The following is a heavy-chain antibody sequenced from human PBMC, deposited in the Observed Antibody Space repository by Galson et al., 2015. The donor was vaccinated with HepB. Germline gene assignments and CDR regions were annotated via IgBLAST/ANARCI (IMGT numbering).Heavy chain of an antibody. CDR1: GFTFSDHY. D-gene: IGHD6-25*01. CDR2: IRNKANGYTS. V-gene: IGHV3-72*01. J-gene: IGHJ4*02. CDR3: VRGGGSGPYYFEY. Sequence: SLRLSCAASGFTFSDHYMDWVRQAPGKGLEWVGRIRNKANGYTSEYAASVKGRFTISRDDAYNSLYLQMNNLKTEDTAVYYCVRGGGSGPYYFEYWGQGTLVTVSS.